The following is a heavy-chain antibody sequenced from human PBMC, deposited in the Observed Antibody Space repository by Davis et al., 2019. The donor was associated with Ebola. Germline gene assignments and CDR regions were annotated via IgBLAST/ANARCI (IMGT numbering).Heavy chain of an antibody. Sequence: SETLSLTCTVSGGSTSRYYWSWIRQPPGKGLEWIGEINHSGSTYYNPSLKSRITISLDTSKNQFSLKLTSVTAADTAVYYCASGITTFTVVGVGWFDPWGQGTLVTVSS. CDR1: GGSTSRYY. J-gene: IGHJ5*02. D-gene: IGHD3-3*01. CDR3: ASGITTFTVVGVGWFDP. V-gene: IGHV4-34*09. CDR2: INHSGST.